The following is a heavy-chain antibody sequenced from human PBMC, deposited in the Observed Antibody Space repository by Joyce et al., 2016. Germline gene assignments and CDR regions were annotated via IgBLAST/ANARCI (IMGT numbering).Heavy chain of an antibody. CDR2: VKSKSQGGTT. Sequence: EVQLVESGGGLVKPGGSLRLSCAASGFSFRNVWVTWVRQAPGKGLECVGRVKSKSQGGTTDYAAPGKGRFTISRDDSRDTAYLQINSLKSEDTGVYFCVTGLCIGTACHWDDAFDVWGQGTMVTVSS. J-gene: IGHJ3*01. CDR1: GFSFRNVW. D-gene: IGHD2-2*01. V-gene: IGHV3-15*01. CDR3: VTGLCIGTACHWDDAFDV.